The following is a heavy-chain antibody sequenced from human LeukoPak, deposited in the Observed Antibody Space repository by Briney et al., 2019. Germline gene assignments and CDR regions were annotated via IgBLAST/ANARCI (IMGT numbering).Heavy chain of an antibody. Sequence: KSSETLSLTCTVSGGSISSYYWSWIRQPPGKGLEWIGYIYYSGSTNYNPSLKSRVTISVDTSKNQFSLKLSSVTAADTAVYYCARGVPASICRFRELDGFDVWGQGTMVTVSS. J-gene: IGHJ3*01. V-gene: IGHV4-59*01. CDR1: GGSISSYY. D-gene: IGHD2-2*02. CDR2: IYYSGST. CDR3: ARGVPASICRFRELDGFDV.